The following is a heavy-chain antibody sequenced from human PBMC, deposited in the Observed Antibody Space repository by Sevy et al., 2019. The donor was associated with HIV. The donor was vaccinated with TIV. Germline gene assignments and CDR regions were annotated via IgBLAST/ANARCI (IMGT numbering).Heavy chain of an antibody. V-gene: IGHV3-7*03. CDR2: IKQDESEK. J-gene: IGHJ4*02. Sequence: GGSLRLSCAVSGFSFSSYWMHWVRQAPGKGLEWVANIKQDESEKYYAASVKGRFTISRDNAKNSVYLQMNSLRPEDTAIYYCARGNSGSFDYWGQGTLVTVSS. CDR1: GFSFSSYW. CDR3: ARGNSGSFDY. D-gene: IGHD3-22*01.